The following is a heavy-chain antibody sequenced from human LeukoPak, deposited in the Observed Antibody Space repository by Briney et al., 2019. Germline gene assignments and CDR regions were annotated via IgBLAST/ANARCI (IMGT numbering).Heavy chain of an antibody. D-gene: IGHD1-14*01. CDR2: ISSSSSYI. Sequence: GGSLRLSCAVSGLTFNNYTMNWVRQAPGKGLEWVSSISSSSSYIYYADSVKGRFTISRDNAKNSLYLQMNSLRVEDTAVYYCARAGSAYYYYYCMDVWGKGTTVTISS. V-gene: IGHV3-21*01. J-gene: IGHJ6*03. CDR1: GLTFNNYT. CDR3: ARAGSAYYYYYCMDV.